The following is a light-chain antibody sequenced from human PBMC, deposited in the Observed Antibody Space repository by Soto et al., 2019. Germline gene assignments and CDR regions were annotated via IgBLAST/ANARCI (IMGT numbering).Light chain of an antibody. CDR3: SSYGGSNNFGV. CDR2: EVS. V-gene: IGLV2-8*01. J-gene: IGLJ1*01. Sequence: QSALTQPPSASGSPGQSVTISCTGTSSDVGAYNYVSWYQQHPGKVPKLMIYEVSKRPSGVPNRFSGSKSGNTASLTVSGLQAKDEADYYCSSYGGSNNFGVFGTGTKLTVL. CDR1: SSDVGAYNY.